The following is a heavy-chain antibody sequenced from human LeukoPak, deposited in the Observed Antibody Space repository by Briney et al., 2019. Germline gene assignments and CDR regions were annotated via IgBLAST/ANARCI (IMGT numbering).Heavy chain of an antibody. Sequence: KSSETLSLTCAVYGGSFSGYYWSWIRQPPGKGLEWIGEINHSGSTNYNPSLKSRVTISVDTSKNQFSLKLSSVTAADTAVYYCARWYYGSGLDYWGQGTLVTVSS. V-gene: IGHV4-34*01. CDR2: INHSGST. CDR1: GGSFSGYY. CDR3: ARWYYGSGLDY. J-gene: IGHJ4*02. D-gene: IGHD3-10*01.